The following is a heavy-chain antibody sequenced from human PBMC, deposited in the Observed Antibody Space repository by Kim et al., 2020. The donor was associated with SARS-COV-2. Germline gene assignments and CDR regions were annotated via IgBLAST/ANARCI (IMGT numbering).Heavy chain of an antibody. V-gene: IGHV4-59*01. CDR1: GGSISSYY. CDR3: ARVGSSGSYFDY. D-gene: IGHD1-26*01. J-gene: IGHJ4*02. Sequence: SETLSLTCTVSGGSISSYYWSWIRQPPGKGLEWIGYIYYSGSTNYNPSLKSRVTISVDTSKNQFSLKLSSVTAADTAVYYCARVGSSGSYFDYWGQGTLVTVSS. CDR2: IYYSGST.